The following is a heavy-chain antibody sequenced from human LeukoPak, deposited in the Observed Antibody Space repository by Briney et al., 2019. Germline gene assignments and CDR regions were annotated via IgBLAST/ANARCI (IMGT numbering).Heavy chain of an antibody. J-gene: IGHJ5*02. CDR3: AREGTMVRGVDWFDP. D-gene: IGHD3-10*01. Sequence: ASVKVPCKASGYTFTSYDINWVRQATGQGLEWMGWMNPNSGNTGYAQKFQGRVTMTRNTSISTAYMELSSLRSEDTAVYYCAREGTMVRGVDWFDPWGQGTLVTVSS. V-gene: IGHV1-8*01. CDR2: MNPNSGNT. CDR1: GYTFTSYD.